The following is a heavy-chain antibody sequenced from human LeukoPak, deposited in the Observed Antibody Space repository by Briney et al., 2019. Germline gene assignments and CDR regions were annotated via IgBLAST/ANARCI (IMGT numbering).Heavy chain of an antibody. V-gene: IGHV3-11*01. CDR3: ARGSDTYYDFWSGYSGLDY. CDR1: GFTFSDFY. J-gene: IGHJ4*02. CDR2: ISSSGNTK. Sequence: GGSLRLSCAASGFTFSDFYMSWIRQAPGKGLEWVSYISSSGNTKHYADSVKGRFTMSRDNAKNSLYLQMDSLRAEDTAVYYCARGSDTYYDFWSGYSGLDYWGQGTLVTVSS. D-gene: IGHD3-3*01.